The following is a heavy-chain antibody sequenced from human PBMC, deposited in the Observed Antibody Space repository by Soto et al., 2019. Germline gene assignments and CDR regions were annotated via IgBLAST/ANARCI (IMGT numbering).Heavy chain of an antibody. CDR3: ATYSSSFESDYYGMDA. CDR1: GHAFTSHD. Sequence: ASGKVSCKASGHAFTSHDINWVRQATGQGLEWMGWMNPKSGNTGYAQKFKGRVTMTTNTSISTAYMELSSPRSEDTAVYYCATYSSSFESDYYGMDAWGQATTVTLSS. V-gene: IGHV1-8*01. J-gene: IGHJ6*02. CDR2: MNPKSGNT. D-gene: IGHD6-13*01.